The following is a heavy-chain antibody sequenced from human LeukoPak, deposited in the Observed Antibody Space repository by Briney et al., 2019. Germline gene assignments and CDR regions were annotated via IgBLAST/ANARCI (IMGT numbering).Heavy chain of an antibody. CDR1: GFTVITND. CDR3: ARGVEPLAANTLAY. D-gene: IGHD1-14*01. V-gene: IGHV3-53*01. Sequence: GGSLRLSCAASGFTVITNDMTWVRQAPGKGLEWVSVLYSDGNTKYADSVEGRFTISRDNSKNTLYLEMNSLSPDDTAVYYCARGVEPLAANTLAYWGQGTLVTVSS. CDR2: LYSDGNT. J-gene: IGHJ4*02.